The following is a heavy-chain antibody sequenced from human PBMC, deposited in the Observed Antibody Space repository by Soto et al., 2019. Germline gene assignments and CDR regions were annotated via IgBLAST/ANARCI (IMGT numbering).Heavy chain of an antibody. CDR2: INSDGSST. V-gene: IGHV3-74*01. CDR1: GFTFSTYW. Sequence: PGGYLRLSCEASGFTFSTYWMHWVRQAPGKGLVWVSRINSDGSSTNYADSVKGRFTISRDNAKNTLYLQLNSLRAEDTAVYYYARDICSYGNYCYRMDFCGQGTTVSVYS. CDR3: ARDICSYGNYCYRMDF. J-gene: IGHJ6*02. D-gene: IGHD3-10*01.